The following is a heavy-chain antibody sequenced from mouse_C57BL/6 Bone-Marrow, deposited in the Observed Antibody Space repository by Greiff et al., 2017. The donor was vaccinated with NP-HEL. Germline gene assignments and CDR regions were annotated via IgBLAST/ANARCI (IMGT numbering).Heavy chain of an antibody. CDR1: GYTFTSYW. CDR2: IDPSDSYT. J-gene: IGHJ2*01. CDR3: ARGSSYVH. V-gene: IGHV1-69*01. Sequence: VKLMESGAELVMPGASVKLSCKASGYTFTSYWMHWVKQRPGQGLEWIGEIDPSDSYTNYNQKFKGKSTLTVDKSSSTAYMQLSSLTSEDSAVYYCARGSSYVHWGQGTTLTVSS. D-gene: IGHD1-1*01.